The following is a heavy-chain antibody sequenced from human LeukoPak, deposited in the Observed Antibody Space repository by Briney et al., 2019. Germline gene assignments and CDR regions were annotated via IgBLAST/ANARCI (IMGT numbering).Heavy chain of an antibody. J-gene: IGHJ3*02. CDR1: GFTFSSYS. Sequence: GGSLRLSCAASGFTFSSYSMNWVRQAPGKGLEWVSYISSSSSTIYSADSVKGRFTISRDNAKNSLYLKMNSLRAEDTAVYYCAKDLGSGSYGDAFDIWGQGTMVTVSS. V-gene: IGHV3-48*01. D-gene: IGHD1-26*01. CDR2: ISSSSSTI. CDR3: AKDLGSGSYGDAFDI.